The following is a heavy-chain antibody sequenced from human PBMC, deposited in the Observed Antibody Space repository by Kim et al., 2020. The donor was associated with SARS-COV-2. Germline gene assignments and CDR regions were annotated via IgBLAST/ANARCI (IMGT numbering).Heavy chain of an antibody. CDR1: GFTFSSYW. J-gene: IGHJ6*02. CDR2: IKQDGSEK. D-gene: IGHD1-1*01. Sequence: GGSLRLSCAASGFTFSSYWVSWVRQAPGKGLEWVANIKQDGSEKYYVDSVKGRFTISRDNAKNSLYLQMNSLRAADTAVYYCARGERYYYYYGMDVWGQGTTVTVSS. CDR3: ARGERYYYYYGMDV. V-gene: IGHV3-7*01.